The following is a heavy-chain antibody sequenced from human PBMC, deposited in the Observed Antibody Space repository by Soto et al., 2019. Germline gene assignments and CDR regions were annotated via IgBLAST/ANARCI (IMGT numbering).Heavy chain of an antibody. CDR3: ARNGDSSDYRGWFDP. D-gene: IGHD3-22*01. J-gene: IGHJ5*02. CDR2: IYSGGTT. CDR1: GFTVSSNY. Sequence: EVQLVESGGGLVQPGGSLRLSCAASGFTVSSNYMSWVRQAPGKGLEWVSVIYSGGTTYYADSVKGRFTISRDNSKNTLYLQRNSLRAEETAVYYWARNGDSSDYRGWFDPWGQGTLVTVSS. V-gene: IGHV3-66*01.